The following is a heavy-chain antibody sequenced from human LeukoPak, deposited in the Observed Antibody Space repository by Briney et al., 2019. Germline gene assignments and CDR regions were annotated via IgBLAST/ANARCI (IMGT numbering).Heavy chain of an antibody. Sequence: GESLKISCKGSGYSFTSYWIAWVRQMPGKGLEWMGIIYPGDSDTRYSPSFQGQVTISADKSISTAYLQWSSLKASDTVTYYCANTRKLSLYSAFDIWGLGTMVTVSS. D-gene: IGHD2-15*01. CDR1: GYSFTSYW. J-gene: IGHJ3*02. CDR3: ANTRKLSLYSAFDI. CDR2: IYPGDSDT. V-gene: IGHV5-51*01.